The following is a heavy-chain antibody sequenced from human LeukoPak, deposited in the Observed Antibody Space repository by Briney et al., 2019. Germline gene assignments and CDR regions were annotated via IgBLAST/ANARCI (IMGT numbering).Heavy chain of an antibody. CDR3: ARGYSYGFPFDY. V-gene: IGHV3-66*01. D-gene: IGHD5-18*01. CDR2: ICSGGST. CDR1: GFTFSSYG. Sequence: GGSLRLSCAASGFTFSSYGMHWVRQAPGKGLEWVSVICSGGSTYYADSVKDRFTISRDNSKNTLYLQMNSLRAEDTAVYYCARGYSYGFPFDYWGQGTLVTVSS. J-gene: IGHJ4*02.